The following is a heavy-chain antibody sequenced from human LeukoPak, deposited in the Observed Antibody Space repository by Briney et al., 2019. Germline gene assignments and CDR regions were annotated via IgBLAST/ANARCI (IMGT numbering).Heavy chain of an antibody. J-gene: IGHJ4*02. CDR3: ARVSPNTVTTLQYFDY. Sequence: GGSLRLSCAASGFTFSSYEMNWVRQVPGKGLEWVSYISSSGSTIYYADSVKGRFTISRDNAKNSLYLQMNSLRAEDTAVYYCARVSPNTVTTLQYFDYWGQGTLVTVSS. V-gene: IGHV3-48*03. D-gene: IGHD4-17*01. CDR1: GFTFSSYE. CDR2: ISSSGSTI.